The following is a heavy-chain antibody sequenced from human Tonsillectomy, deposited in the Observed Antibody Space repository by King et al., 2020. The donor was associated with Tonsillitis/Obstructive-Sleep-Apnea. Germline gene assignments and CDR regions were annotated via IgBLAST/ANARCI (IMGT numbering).Heavy chain of an antibody. Sequence: VQLQESGPGLVKPSETLSLTCTVSGGSISSYYWSWIRQPPGKGLEWIAYIYNSGSTNYNPSLKSRVTISVDTSKNQYSLKLNSVTAADTAVYYCARDAAIVEGEGYAFDIWGQGTMVTVSS. CDR1: GGSISSYY. CDR3: ARDAAIVEGEGYAFDI. D-gene: IGHD2-21*01. J-gene: IGHJ3*02. V-gene: IGHV4-59*01. CDR2: IYNSGST.